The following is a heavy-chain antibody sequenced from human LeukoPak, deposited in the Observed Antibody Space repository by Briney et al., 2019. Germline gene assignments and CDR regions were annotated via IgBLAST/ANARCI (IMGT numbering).Heavy chain of an antibody. V-gene: IGHV5-51*01. J-gene: IGHJ5*02. CDR3: ARQSSSYDILTGYSTNNWFDP. D-gene: IGHD3-9*01. CDR2: IYPGDSDT. Sequence: GESLKISCKGSGYSFASYWIGWVRQMPGKGLEWMGIIYPGDSDTRYSPSFQGQVTISADKSISTAYLQWSSLKASDTAMYYCARQSSSYDILTGYSTNNWFDPWGQGTLATVSS. CDR1: GYSFASYW.